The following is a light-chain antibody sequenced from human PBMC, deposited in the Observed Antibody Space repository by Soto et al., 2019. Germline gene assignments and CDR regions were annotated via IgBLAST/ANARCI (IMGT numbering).Light chain of an antibody. V-gene: IGLV2-14*01. J-gene: IGLJ2*01. CDR1: SSDVGGYNY. CDR2: EVS. CDR3: SSYTSSSTQV. Sequence: QSVLTQPASVSGSPGQSITISCTGTSSDVGGYNYVSWYQQHPGKAPKLMIYEVSNRPSGVSNRFSGSKSVNTASLTISGLQAEDEADYYCSSYTSSSTQVFGGGTKPTV.